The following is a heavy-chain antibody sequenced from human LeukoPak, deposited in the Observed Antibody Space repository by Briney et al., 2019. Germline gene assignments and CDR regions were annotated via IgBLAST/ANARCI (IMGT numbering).Heavy chain of an antibody. Sequence: PSETLSLTCTVSGGSISSSSYYWGWIRQPPGKGLEWIGSIYYSGSTYYNPSLKSRVTISVDTSKNQFSLKLSSVTAADTAVYYCARHVVVGGRFDPWGQGTLVTVSS. J-gene: IGHJ5*02. D-gene: IGHD3-16*01. CDR3: ARHVVVGGRFDP. V-gene: IGHV4-39*01. CDR2: IYYSGST. CDR1: GGSISSSSYY.